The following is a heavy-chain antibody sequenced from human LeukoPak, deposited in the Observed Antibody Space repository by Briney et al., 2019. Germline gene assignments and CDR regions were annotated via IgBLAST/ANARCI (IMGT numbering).Heavy chain of an antibody. J-gene: IGHJ6*03. CDR2: IIPIFGTA. V-gene: IGHV1-69*05. D-gene: IGHD2-2*02. CDR3: ARNVVVVPAAIRVGNYYTDV. Sequence: ASEKVSCKASGGTFSSYAISWVRQAPGQGLEWMGGIIPIFGTANYAQKFQGRVTITTDESTSTAYMELSSLRSEDTAVYCCARNVVVVPAAIRVGNYYTDVWGKGTTVTVSS. CDR1: GGTFSSYA.